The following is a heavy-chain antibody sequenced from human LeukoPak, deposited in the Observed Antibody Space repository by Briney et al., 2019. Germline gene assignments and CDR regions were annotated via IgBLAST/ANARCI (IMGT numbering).Heavy chain of an antibody. Sequence: GGSLTLSCVASGFPFSSYAMTWVRQAPGKGLEWVSAIGGSGSRTYSADSVKGRFTIYRDNSKNTLYLQMNSLRGEDTAVYYCARIYSNGWPDYWGQGTLVTVSS. CDR1: GFPFSSYA. CDR3: ARIYSNGWPDY. D-gene: IGHD6-19*01. CDR2: IGGSGSRT. J-gene: IGHJ4*02. V-gene: IGHV3-23*01.